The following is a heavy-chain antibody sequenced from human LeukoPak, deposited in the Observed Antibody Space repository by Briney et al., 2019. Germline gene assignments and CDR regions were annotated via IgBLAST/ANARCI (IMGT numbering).Heavy chain of an antibody. V-gene: IGHV3-9*01. CDR1: GFTFDDYA. CDR3: AKDTGYNLGIMDV. D-gene: IGHD6-25*01. J-gene: IGHJ6*02. CDR2: ISWNSGSI. Sequence: PGGSLRLSCAASGFTFDDYAMHWVRQAPGNGLEWVSGISWNSGSIGYADSVKGRFTISRDNAKNSLYLQMNSLRAEDTALYYCAKDTGYNLGIMDVWGQGTTVTVSS.